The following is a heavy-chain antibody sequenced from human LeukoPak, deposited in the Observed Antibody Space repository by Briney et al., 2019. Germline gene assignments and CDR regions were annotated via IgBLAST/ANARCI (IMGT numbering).Heavy chain of an antibody. D-gene: IGHD6-19*01. V-gene: IGHV3-30-3*01. CDR1: GFTFSSYA. CDR2: ISYDGSNK. CDR3: ARGDRSGWYFDY. Sequence: GRSLRLSCAASGFTFSSYAMHWVRQAPGKGLEWVAVISYDGSNKYYADSVKGRFTISRDNAKNSLYLQMNSLRAEDTALYRCARGDRSGWYFDYWGQGTLVTVSS. J-gene: IGHJ4*02.